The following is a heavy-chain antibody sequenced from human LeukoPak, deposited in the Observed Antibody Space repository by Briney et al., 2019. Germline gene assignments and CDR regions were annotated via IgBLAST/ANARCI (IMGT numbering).Heavy chain of an antibody. CDR1: GGSFSGYY. V-gene: IGHV4-34*01. D-gene: IGHD2-2*01. CDR3: ARAAKCQPLALKGRRWFDP. Sequence: SETLSLTCAVYGGSFSGYYWSWIRQPPGKGLEWIGEINHSGSTNYNPSLKGRVTISVDTSKNQFSLKLSSAAAADTAVYYCARAAKCQPLALKGRRWFDPWGKGTLVTVSS. CDR2: INHSGST. J-gene: IGHJ5*02.